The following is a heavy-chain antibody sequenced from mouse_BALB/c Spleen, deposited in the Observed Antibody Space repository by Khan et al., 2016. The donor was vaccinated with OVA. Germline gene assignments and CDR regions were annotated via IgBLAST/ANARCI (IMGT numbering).Heavy chain of an antibody. V-gene: IGHV1-5*01. J-gene: IGHJ2*01. CDR1: GYTFTSYW. D-gene: IGHD2-1*01. Sequence: VQLQQSGTVLARPGASVKMSCKASGYTFTSYWMHWVKQRPGQGLEWIGAIYPGNGDTNYNQKFKGKAKLTAGTSTSTAYIELNSLTNEDSAVYYCTINGFGNYESLDYWGQGTTLTVSS. CDR3: TINGFGNYESLDY. CDR2: IYPGNGDT.